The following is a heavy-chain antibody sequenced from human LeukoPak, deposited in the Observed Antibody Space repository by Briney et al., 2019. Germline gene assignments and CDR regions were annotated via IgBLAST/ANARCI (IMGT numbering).Heavy chain of an antibody. CDR3: ARAYGSGSYHSNWFES. Sequence: PSETLSLTCAVYGGSFSGYYWTWLRQPPGKGLEWIGEINHSGSTNYNPSLKSRVTMSVDTSMNQFSLRLNSVTAADTAVYYCARAYGSGSYHSNWFESWGQGTLVIVSS. D-gene: IGHD3-10*01. CDR2: INHSGST. V-gene: IGHV4-34*01. J-gene: IGHJ5*01. CDR1: GGSFSGYY.